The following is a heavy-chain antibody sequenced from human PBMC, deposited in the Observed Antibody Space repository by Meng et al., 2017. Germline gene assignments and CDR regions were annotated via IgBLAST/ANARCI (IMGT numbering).Heavy chain of an antibody. Sequence: GGSLRLSCAASGFTFSSYGMHWVRQAPGKRLEWVAVIWYDGSNKYYADSVKGRFTLSRDNSKNTLYLQMNSLRAEDTAVYYCARDASYSSGWYYFDYWGQGTLVTVSS. D-gene: IGHD6-19*01. J-gene: IGHJ4*02. V-gene: IGHV3-33*01. CDR3: ARDASYSSGWYYFDY. CDR2: IWYDGSNK. CDR1: GFTFSSYG.